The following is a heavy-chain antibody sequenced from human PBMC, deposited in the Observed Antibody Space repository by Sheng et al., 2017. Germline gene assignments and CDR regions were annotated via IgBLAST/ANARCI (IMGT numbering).Heavy chain of an antibody. CDR2: INHSGST. V-gene: IGHV4-34*01. CDR3: AKRERRPYNIAFDI. J-gene: IGHJ3*02. D-gene: IGHD1-20*01. CDR1: GGSFSGYY. Sequence: QVQLQQWGAGLLKPSETLSLTCAVYGGSFSGYYWSWIRQPPGKGLEWIGEINHSGSTNYNPSLKSRVTISVDTSKNQFSLKLSSVTAADTAVYYCAKRERRPYNIAFDIWGQGTMVTVSS.